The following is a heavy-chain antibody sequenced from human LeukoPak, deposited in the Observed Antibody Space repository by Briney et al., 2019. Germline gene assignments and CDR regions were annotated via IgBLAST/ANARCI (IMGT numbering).Heavy chain of an antibody. V-gene: IGHV3-74*01. Sequence: GGSLRLSCAASGFTFTRYWMYWVRQAPGKGLVWVSRINRDGSSTSYADSVKGRFTISRDNAKNTLHLQMNSLRAEDTAVYYCARVSWGYSNDRCYYYYMDVWGKGTTVIVSS. J-gene: IGHJ6*03. CDR2: INRDGSST. CDR3: ARVSWGYSNDRCYYYYMDV. D-gene: IGHD4-11*01. CDR1: GFTFTRYW.